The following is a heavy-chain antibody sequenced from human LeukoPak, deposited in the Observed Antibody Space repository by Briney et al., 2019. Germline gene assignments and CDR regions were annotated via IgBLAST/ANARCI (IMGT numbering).Heavy chain of an antibody. V-gene: IGHV1-2*02. CDR2: INPNSGGT. CDR1: GYTFTGYY. J-gene: IGHJ4*02. CDR3: ARDSGCYDSSDYYV. Sequence: ASVKASCKASGYTFTGYYMHWVRQAPGQGLEWMGWINPNSGGTNYAQKFQGRVTMTRDTSISTAYMELSRLRSDDTAVYYCARDSGCYDSSDYYVWGQGTLVTVSS. D-gene: IGHD3-22*01.